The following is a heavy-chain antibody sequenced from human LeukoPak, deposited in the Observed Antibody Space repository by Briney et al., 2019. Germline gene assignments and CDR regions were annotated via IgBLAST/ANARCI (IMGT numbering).Heavy chain of an antibody. V-gene: IGHV3-21*04. Sequence: PGGSLRLSCAASGFTFSSYSMNWVRQAPGKGLEWVSSISSSSSYIYYADSVKGRFTISRDNAKNSLYLQMNSLRAEDTAVYYCANVRYGGNSAGGYWGQGTLVTVSS. CDR2: ISSSSSYI. CDR1: GFTFSSYS. J-gene: IGHJ4*02. D-gene: IGHD4-23*01. CDR3: ANVRYGGNSAGGY.